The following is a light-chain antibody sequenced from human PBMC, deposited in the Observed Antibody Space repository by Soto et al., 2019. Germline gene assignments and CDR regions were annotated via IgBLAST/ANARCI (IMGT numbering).Light chain of an antibody. Sequence: QSALTQPASVSGSPGQSITISCTGTSSDVGGYNYVSWYQQHPGKAPKLILFEVSNRPSGVSNRFSGSKSGNTASLTISGLQAEDEADYYCSSYTSSSTLVVFGTGTKLTVL. V-gene: IGLV2-14*01. CDR2: EVS. CDR3: SSYTSSSTLVV. CDR1: SSDVGGYNY. J-gene: IGLJ1*01.